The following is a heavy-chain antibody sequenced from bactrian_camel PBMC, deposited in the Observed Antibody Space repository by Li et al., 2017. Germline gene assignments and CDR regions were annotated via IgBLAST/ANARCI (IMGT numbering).Heavy chain of an antibody. Sequence: HVQLVESGGGLVQPGGSLRLSCAASGFTFSSYWMYWVRQTPAKGLEWVSGVASNGGSTEYADSIVGLFTISRDNAKNMVYLHMNSLTSEDTALYYCVTEGFTHWGQGTQVTVS. CDR2: VASNGGST. J-gene: IGHJ4*01. D-gene: IGHD1*01. V-gene: IGHV3S1*01. CDR1: GFTFSSYW. CDR3: VTEGFTH.